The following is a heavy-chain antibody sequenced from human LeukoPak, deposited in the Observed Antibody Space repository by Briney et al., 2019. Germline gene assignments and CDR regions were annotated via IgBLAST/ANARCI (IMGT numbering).Heavy chain of an antibody. CDR3: ARDAHYYDSSGYVPYMDV. V-gene: IGHV3-20*04. Sequence: GGSLRLSCAASGFTFSGYWMSWVRQAPGKGLEWVSGINWNGGSTGYVDSVKGRFTISRDNAKNSLYLQMNSLRAEDTALYYCARDAHYYDSSGYVPYMDVWGKGTTVTVSS. CDR1: GFTFSGYW. CDR2: INWNGGST. J-gene: IGHJ6*03. D-gene: IGHD3-22*01.